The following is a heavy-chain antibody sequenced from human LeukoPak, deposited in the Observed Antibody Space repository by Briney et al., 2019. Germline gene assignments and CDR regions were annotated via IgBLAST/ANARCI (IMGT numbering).Heavy chain of an antibody. Sequence: PGGSLRLSCAASGFTFSTYWMHWVRQAPGKGLVWVSRINSDGSSTSYADFVKGRFTISRDNAKNTLYLQMNSLRAEDTAVYYCVELTSMVEHYWGQGTLVTVSS. CDR1: GFTFSTYW. CDR3: VELTSMVEHY. CDR2: INSDGSST. D-gene: IGHD3-10*01. J-gene: IGHJ4*02. V-gene: IGHV3-74*01.